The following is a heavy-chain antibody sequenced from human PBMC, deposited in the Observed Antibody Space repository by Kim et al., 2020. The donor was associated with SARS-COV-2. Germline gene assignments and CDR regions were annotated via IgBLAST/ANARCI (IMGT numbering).Heavy chain of an antibody. V-gene: IGHV3-7*01. CDR2: MKGDGTKL. D-gene: IGHD1-1*01. Sequence: GGSLRLSCAASGFTFSTYWMAWVRQAPGKGLEWVANMKGDGTKLHYVDSVRGRFTISRDNAKNSLYLQMNSLRVEDTAVYYCTRDDSGFSSFWYDAFAI. CDR1: GFTFSTYW. CDR3: TRDDSGFSSFWYDAFAI. J-gene: IGHJ3*02.